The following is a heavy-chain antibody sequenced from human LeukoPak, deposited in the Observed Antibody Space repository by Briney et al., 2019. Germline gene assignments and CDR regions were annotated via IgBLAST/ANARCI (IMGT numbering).Heavy chain of an antibody. D-gene: IGHD2-8*02. Sequence: GGSLRLSCAASGFTFSSYDMHWVRQATGKGLEWVSAIGTAGDTYYPGSVKGRFTISRENAKNSLYLQMNSLRAGDTAVYYCARVNYSWGGVAFDIWGQGTMVTVSS. CDR1: GFTFSSYD. V-gene: IGHV3-13*01. J-gene: IGHJ3*02. CDR3: ARVNYSWGGVAFDI. CDR2: IGTAGDT.